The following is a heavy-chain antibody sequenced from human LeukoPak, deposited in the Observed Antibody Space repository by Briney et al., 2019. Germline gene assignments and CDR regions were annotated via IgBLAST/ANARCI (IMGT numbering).Heavy chain of an antibody. CDR1: GGSFSGYY. Sequence: SETLSLTCVVYGGSFSGYYWNWIRQPAGKELEWIGEINHIGSTNYNPSLTSRVTTSLDTSKNQFSLNLSSVTAADTAVYYCARSPQLAYGRNWFDPWGQGTLVTVSS. J-gene: IGHJ5*02. V-gene: IGHV4-34*01. CDR3: ARSPQLAYGRNWFDP. CDR2: INHIGST. D-gene: IGHD4-17*01.